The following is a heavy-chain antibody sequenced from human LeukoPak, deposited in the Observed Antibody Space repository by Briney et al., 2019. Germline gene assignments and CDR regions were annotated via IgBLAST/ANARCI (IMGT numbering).Heavy chain of an antibody. CDR3: APIVGARGWFDP. D-gene: IGHD1-26*01. J-gene: IGHJ5*02. CDR1: GGTFSSYA. V-gene: IGHV1-69*05. CDR2: IIPIFGTA. Sequence: GASVKVSCKASGGTFSSYAISWVRQAPGQGLEWMGGIIPIFGTANYAQKFQGRVTITTDESTSTAYMELSSLRSEDTAVYYCAPIVGARGWFDPWGQGTLVTVSS.